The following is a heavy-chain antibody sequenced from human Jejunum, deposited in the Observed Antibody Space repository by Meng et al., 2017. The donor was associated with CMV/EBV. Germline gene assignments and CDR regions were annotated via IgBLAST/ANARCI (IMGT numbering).Heavy chain of an antibody. CDR2: IKEDGGEE. CDR3: ARETGDCGYPTCAQGWYFDL. D-gene: IGHD2-21*01. V-gene: IGHV3-7*01. CDR1: SRNW. Sequence: SRNWMTWVRQGPGKGLEWVANIKEDGGEEYYVDSVKGRFTISRDNAKNSVYLQMNSLRADDTAVYYCARETGDCGYPTCAQGWYFDLWGRGTLVTVSS. J-gene: IGHJ2*01.